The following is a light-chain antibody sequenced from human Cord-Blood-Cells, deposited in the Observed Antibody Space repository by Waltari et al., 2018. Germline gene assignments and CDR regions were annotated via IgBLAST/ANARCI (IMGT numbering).Light chain of an antibody. J-gene: IGLJ2*01. V-gene: IGLV3-1*01. Sequence: SYELTQPPSVSVSPGQTASITCSGDKLGDKYACWYQQKPGQSPVLVIYQDSKRPSGIPERFSGSNSANTATLTISGTQAMDEADYYCQAWDSSTDVVFGGGTKLTVL. CDR2: QDS. CDR1: KLGDKY. CDR3: QAWDSSTDVV.